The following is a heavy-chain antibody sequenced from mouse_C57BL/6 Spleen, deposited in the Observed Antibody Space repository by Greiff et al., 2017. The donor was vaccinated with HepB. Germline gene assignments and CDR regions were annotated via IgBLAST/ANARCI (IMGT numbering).Heavy chain of an antibody. Sequence: EVQLQESGPGLVKPSQSLSLTCSVTGYSIPSGYYWNWIRQFPGNKLEWMGYISYDGSNNYNPSLKNRISITRDTSKNQFFLKLNSVTTEDTATYYCARDILTGSFDYWGQGTTLTVSS. CDR3: ARDILTGSFDY. V-gene: IGHV3-6*01. CDR2: ISYDGSN. J-gene: IGHJ2*01. CDR1: GYSIPSGYY. D-gene: IGHD4-1*01.